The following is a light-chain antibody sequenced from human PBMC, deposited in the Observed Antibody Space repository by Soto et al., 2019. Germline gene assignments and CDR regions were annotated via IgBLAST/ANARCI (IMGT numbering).Light chain of an antibody. CDR3: QQSYSAPPA. Sequence: DIQMTQSPLSLSASVGDRVSITCRASQSISTFLNWYRQTPGRAPKLLIYAATTLQRGVPSRFVGTGSGTDFTLTISSLQPEDFATYFCQQSYSAPPAFGQGTKVDIK. CDR2: AAT. V-gene: IGKV1-39*01. CDR1: QSISTF. J-gene: IGKJ1*01.